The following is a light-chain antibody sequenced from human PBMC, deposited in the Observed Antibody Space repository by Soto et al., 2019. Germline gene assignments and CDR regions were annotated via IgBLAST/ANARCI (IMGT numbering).Light chain of an antibody. CDR1: SSDVGDYHY. V-gene: IGLV2-14*03. CDR3: SSYTTSSTVL. J-gene: IGLJ2*01. CDR2: DVS. Sequence: QSVLTQPASVSGSPGQSITIPCTGTSSDVGDYHYVSWYQQHPGKAPKLMIYDVSYRPSGVSNRFAGSKSGDTASLTISGLQAEDEADYYCSSYTTSSTVLFSGGTKLTVL.